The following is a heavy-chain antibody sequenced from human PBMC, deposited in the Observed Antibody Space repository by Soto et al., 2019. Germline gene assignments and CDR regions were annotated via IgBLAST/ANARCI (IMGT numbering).Heavy chain of an antibody. D-gene: IGHD3-22*01. V-gene: IGHV1-69*06. CDR3: AREGLVRDYYDSSGLYYFDY. CDR1: GGTFSSYA. J-gene: IGHJ4*02. Sequence: QVQLVQSGAEVKKPGSSVKVSCKASGGTFSSYAISWVRHAPGQGLEWMGGIIPIFGTANYAQKFQGRVTITADKSTSTAYMELSSLRSEDTAVYYCAREGLVRDYYDSSGLYYFDYWGQGTLVTVSS. CDR2: IIPIFGTA.